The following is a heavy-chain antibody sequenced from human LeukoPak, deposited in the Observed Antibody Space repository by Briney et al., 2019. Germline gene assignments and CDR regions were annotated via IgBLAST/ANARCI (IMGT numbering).Heavy chain of an antibody. J-gene: IGHJ2*01. CDR1: GGSISSGSYY. V-gene: IGHV4-61*02. Sequence: SQTLSLTCTASGGSISSGSYYWNWMRQPAGKGLEWIGRHTSGSINYNPSLKSRVTISVDTSKNQFSLKLSSVTAADTAVYYCAREYCSSTSCYLWYFDLWGRGTLVTVSS. D-gene: IGHD2-2*01. CDR2: HTSGSI. CDR3: AREYCSSTSCYLWYFDL.